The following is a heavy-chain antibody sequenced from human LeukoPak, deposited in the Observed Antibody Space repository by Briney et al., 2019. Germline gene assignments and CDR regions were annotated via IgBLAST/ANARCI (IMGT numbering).Heavy chain of an antibody. Sequence: SETLSLTCTVSGGSISSYYWSWIRQPAGKGLEWIGRIYTSGSTNYNPSLKSRVTMSVDTSKNQFSLKLSSVTAADTAVYYCARDGPYYGSGRGSAFDIWGQGTMVTVSS. V-gene: IGHV4-4*07. J-gene: IGHJ3*02. CDR2: IYTSGST. CDR1: GGSISSYY. D-gene: IGHD3-10*01. CDR3: ARDGPYYGSGRGSAFDI.